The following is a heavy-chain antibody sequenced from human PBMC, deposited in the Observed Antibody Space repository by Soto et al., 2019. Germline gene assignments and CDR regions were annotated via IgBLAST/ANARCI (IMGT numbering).Heavy chain of an antibody. V-gene: IGHV3-9*01. D-gene: IGHD3-3*01. CDR3: AKASNVLRFLEWLPHPFDY. Sequence: PGGSLRLSCAASGFTFDDYAMHWVRQAPGKGLEWVSGISWNSGSIGYADSVKGRFTISRDNAKNSLYLQMNSLRAEDTALYYCAKASNVLRFLEWLPHPFDYWGQGTLVTVSS. CDR1: GFTFDDYA. CDR2: ISWNSGSI. J-gene: IGHJ4*02.